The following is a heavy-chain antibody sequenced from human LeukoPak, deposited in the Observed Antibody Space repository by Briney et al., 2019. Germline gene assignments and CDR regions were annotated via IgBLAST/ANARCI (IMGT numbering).Heavy chain of an antibody. D-gene: IGHD3-9*01. CDR1: GGTFSSYA. Sequence: ASVKVSCKASGGTFSSYAISWVRQAPGQGLEWMGRIIPILGIANYAQKFQGRVTITADKSTSTAYMELSSLRSEDTAVYYCARGDDILTGPDYWGQGTLVTVSS. CDR3: ARGDDILTGPDY. J-gene: IGHJ4*02. CDR2: IIPILGIA. V-gene: IGHV1-69*04.